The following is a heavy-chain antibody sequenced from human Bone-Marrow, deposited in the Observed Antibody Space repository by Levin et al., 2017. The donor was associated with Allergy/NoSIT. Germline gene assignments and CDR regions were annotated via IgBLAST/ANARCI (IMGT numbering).Heavy chain of an antibody. J-gene: IGHJ6*02. CDR3: ARDPRTYCTNGVCYTPNYYGMDV. V-gene: IGHV4-39*07. Sequence: HSQTLSLTCTVSGGSISSSSYYWGWIRQPPGKGLEWIGSIYYSGSTYYNPSLKSRVTISVDTSKNQFSLKLSSVTAADTAVYYCARDPRTYCTNGVCYTPNYYGMDVWGQGTTVTVSS. CDR1: GGSISSSSYY. CDR2: IYYSGST. D-gene: IGHD2-8*01.